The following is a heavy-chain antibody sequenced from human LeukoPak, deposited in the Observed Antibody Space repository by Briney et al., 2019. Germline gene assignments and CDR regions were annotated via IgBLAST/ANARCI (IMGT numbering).Heavy chain of an antibody. CDR3: AKDRLLNCRGDCYIFDY. Sequence: PGGSLRLSCVASGFTLRSYVMNWVRQIPGKGLEWVSSISGSGDSTFYADSVKGRFSISRDNSKNTLYLQVNGLRTEDTAVYYCAKDRLLNCRGDCYIFDYWGQGTVVTVSS. CDR2: ISGSGDST. J-gene: IGHJ4*02. CDR1: GFTLRSYV. D-gene: IGHD2-21*02. V-gene: IGHV3-23*01.